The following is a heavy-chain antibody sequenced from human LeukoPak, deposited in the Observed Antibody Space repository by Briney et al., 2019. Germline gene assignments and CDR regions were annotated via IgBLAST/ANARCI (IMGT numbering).Heavy chain of an antibody. J-gene: IGHJ4*02. D-gene: IGHD5-24*01. Sequence: PGGSVSLFCAAAGLFFSIYAVSWVRHAPGKGLEWVSGISNSGGRTYYADSVKGRFTIYRDNTENTLYLQMNSLRGEDTAVYFCAKGDVWLLDYWGQGNLVTVSS. CDR2: ISNSGGRT. CDR3: AKGDVWLLDY. V-gene: IGHV3-23*01. CDR1: GLFFSIYA.